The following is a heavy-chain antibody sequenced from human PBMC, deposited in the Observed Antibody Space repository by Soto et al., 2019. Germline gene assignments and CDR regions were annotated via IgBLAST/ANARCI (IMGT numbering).Heavy chain of an antibody. CDR3: ARGGPTGIAAAATGWFDP. D-gene: IGHD6-13*01. J-gene: IGHJ5*02. CDR1: GGSFSGYY. CDR2: VNHSGST. V-gene: IGHV4-34*01. Sequence: SETLSLTCAVYGGSFSGYYWSWIRQPPGKGLEWIGEVNHSGSTNYNPSLKSRVTISVDTSKNQFSLKLSSVTAADTAVYYCARGGPTGIAAAATGWFDPWGQGTLVTVSS.